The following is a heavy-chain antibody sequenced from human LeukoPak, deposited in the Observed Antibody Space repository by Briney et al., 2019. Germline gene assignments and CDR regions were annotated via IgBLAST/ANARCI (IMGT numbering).Heavy chain of an antibody. V-gene: IGHV1-24*01. CDR2: FDPEDGET. J-gene: IGHJ5*02. Sequence: ASVKVSCKVSGYTLTELSMHWVRQAPGKGLEWMGGFDPEDGETIYAQKFQGRVTMTEDTSTDTAYMELSSLRSEDTAVYYCAASGWYPNWFDPWGQGTLVTVSS. CDR1: GYTLTELS. CDR3: AASGWYPNWFDP. D-gene: IGHD6-19*01.